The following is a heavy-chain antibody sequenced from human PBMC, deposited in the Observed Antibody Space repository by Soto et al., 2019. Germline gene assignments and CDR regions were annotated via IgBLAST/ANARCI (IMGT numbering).Heavy chain of an antibody. CDR1: GYTFTSYA. J-gene: IGHJ4*02. Sequence: QVQLVQSGAEVKKPGASLKVSCKASGYTFTSYAMHWVRQAPGHRLEWMGWITAGNGNTKYSQKFQGRVTITRDTSASTAYMKLSSLRSEDTAVYYCARGVEYSSSYERDYWGQGTLVTVSS. D-gene: IGHD6-6*01. CDR3: ARGVEYSSSYERDY. V-gene: IGHV1-3*01. CDR2: ITAGNGNT.